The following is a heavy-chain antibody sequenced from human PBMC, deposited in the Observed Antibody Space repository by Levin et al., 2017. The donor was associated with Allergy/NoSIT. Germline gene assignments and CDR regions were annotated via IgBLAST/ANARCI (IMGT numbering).Heavy chain of an antibody. V-gene: IGHV3-53*01. CDR1: GFTVSSNY. CDR3: ARLVTIFGVVINGYFDY. Sequence: GGSLRLSCAASGFTVSSNYMSWVRQAPGKGLEWVSVIYSGGSTYYADSVKGRFTISRDNSKNTLYLQMNSLRAEDTAVYYCARLVTIFGVVINGYFDYWGQGTLVTVSS. D-gene: IGHD3-3*01. CDR2: IYSGGST. J-gene: IGHJ4*02.